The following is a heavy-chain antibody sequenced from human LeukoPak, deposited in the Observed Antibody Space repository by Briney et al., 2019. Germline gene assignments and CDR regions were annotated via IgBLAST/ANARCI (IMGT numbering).Heavy chain of an antibody. CDR1: GFTFDDYA. CDR2: ISWNSGSI. J-gene: IGHJ4*02. Sequence: SLRLSCAASGFTFDDYAMHWVRQAPGKGLEWVSGISWNSGSIGYADSVKGRFTISRDNAKNSLYLQMNSLRAEDTALYYCAKAQGIAAAGTDCWGQGTLVTVSS. V-gene: IGHV3-9*01. CDR3: AKAQGIAAAGTDC. D-gene: IGHD6-13*01.